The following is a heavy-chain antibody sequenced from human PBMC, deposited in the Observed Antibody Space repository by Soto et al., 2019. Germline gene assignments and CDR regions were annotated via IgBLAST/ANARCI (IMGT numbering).Heavy chain of an antibody. V-gene: IGHV1-2*04. CDR1: GYTFTGYY. Sequence: ASVKVSCKASGYTFTGYYMHWVRQAPGQGLERMGWINPNSGGTNYAQKFQGWVTMTRDTSISTAYMELSRLRADDTAVYFFAISVFRYYYASSGYWGAFDYWGQGTLVTVSS. J-gene: IGHJ4*02. D-gene: IGHD3-22*01. CDR2: INPNSGGT. CDR3: AISVFRYYYASSGYWGAFDY.